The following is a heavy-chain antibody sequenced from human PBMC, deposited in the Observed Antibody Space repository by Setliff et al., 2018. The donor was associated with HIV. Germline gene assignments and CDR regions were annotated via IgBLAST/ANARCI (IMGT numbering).Heavy chain of an antibody. CDR3: ARGPITMIVVYFDY. Sequence: ASVKVSCKASGYTFTGDYINWVRQAPGQGLEWMGWINPNSGGTNYAQKFQGRVTMTRDTSISTAYMELSRLRSDDTAVYYCARGPITMIVVYFDYWGQGTLVTVSS. D-gene: IGHD3-22*01. J-gene: IGHJ4*02. CDR2: INPNSGGT. V-gene: IGHV1-2*02. CDR1: GYTFTGDY.